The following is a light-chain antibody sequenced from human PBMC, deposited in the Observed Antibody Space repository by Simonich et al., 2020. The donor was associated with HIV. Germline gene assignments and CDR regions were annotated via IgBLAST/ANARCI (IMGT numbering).Light chain of an antibody. CDR2: WAS. Sequence: DIVMTHSPDSLAVSLGERATINYKSSQSVLYNSNNKNYLVWYQQKPGQPPKLLIYWASTRESGGPDQFSGSGSGTDLTLTISSLQAEEVAVYYCQQYYSTPRTFGQGTKVEIK. CDR3: QQYYSTPRT. J-gene: IGKJ1*01. CDR1: QSVLYNSNNKNY. V-gene: IGKV4-1*01.